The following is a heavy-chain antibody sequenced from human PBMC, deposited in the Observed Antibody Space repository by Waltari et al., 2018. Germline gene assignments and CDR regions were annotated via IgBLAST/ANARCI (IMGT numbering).Heavy chain of an antibody. CDR3: TRDLYRGSDH. V-gene: IGHV3-74*01. D-gene: IGHD3-10*01. J-gene: IGHJ4*02. CDR2: IDENGSSI. Sequence: EVQLVESGGGLVQPGGSLRLSCAASGFSFSAYWMHWVRQSPGKGLECVSRIDENGSSITYVYSVQGRFTTSRDNAKNTLYLQMNSLRAEDSAVYYCTRDLYRGSDHWGRGTLVSVSS. CDR1: GFSFSAYW.